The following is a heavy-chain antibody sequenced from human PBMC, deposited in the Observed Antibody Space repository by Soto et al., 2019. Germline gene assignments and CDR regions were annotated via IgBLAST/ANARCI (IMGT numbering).Heavy chain of an antibody. CDR3: ARAPAWQRYELRLYYYYGMDV. D-gene: IGHD6-25*01. J-gene: IGHJ6*02. Sequence: GGSLRLSCAASGFTFSSYGMHWVRQAPGKGLEWVAVIWYDGSNKYYADSVKGRFTISRDNSKNTLYLQMNSLRAEDTAVYYCARAPAWQRYELRLYYYYGMDVWGQGTTVTVSS. CDR2: IWYDGSNK. V-gene: IGHV3-33*01. CDR1: GFTFSSYG.